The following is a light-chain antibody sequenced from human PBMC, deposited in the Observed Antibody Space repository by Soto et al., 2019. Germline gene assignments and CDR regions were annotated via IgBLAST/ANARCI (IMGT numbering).Light chain of an antibody. V-gene: IGKV3-15*01. Sequence: EIVMTQSPATLSVSPGERATLSCGAGQSVSIKLAWYQQKPGQAPRLLIYGASTRATGIPARLSGSGSGTEFTLTISSLQSEAFAVYHCQHYNSWPRTWTFGHGTKVDIK. CDR1: QSVSIK. CDR3: QHYNSWPRTWT. CDR2: GAS. J-gene: IGKJ1*01.